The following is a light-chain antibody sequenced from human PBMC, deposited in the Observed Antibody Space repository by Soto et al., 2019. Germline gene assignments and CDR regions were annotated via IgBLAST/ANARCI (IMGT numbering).Light chain of an antibody. CDR3: QQYNNWPT. CDR2: GAS. CDR1: QSVSSSD. V-gene: IGKV3-15*01. Sequence: EVVLTQSPGTLSLSPGERATLSCRASQSVSSSDLAWYQQKPGQAPRLLIYGASTRATGIPARFSGSGSGTEFTLTISSLQSEDFAVYYCQQYNNWPTFGQGTRLEIK. J-gene: IGKJ5*01.